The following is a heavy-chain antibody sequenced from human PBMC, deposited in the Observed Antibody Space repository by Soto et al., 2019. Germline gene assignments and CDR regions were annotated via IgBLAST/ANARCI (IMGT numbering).Heavy chain of an antibody. D-gene: IGHD4-4*01. J-gene: IGHJ2*01. CDR1: SRA. V-gene: IGHV3-23*01. CDR3: AKDLTARPRSVHSNPYWYFDL. Sequence: SRAMSWIRQAPGKGLEWVSASSGSGGSTYYADSLKGRFTISRDNSKNTLYLQMNSLRAEDTAVYYCAKDLTARPRSVHSNPYWYFDLWGRGTLVTLSS. CDR2: SSGSGGST.